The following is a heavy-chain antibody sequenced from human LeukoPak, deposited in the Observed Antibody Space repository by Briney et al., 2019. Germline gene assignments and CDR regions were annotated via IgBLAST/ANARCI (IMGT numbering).Heavy chain of an antibody. CDR1: GFSVSGIH. CDR2: ISGSGGST. V-gene: IGHV3-23*01. Sequence: GGSLRLSCAASGFSVSGIHMNWVRQAPGKGLEWVSAISGSGGSTYYADSVKGRFTISRDNSKNTLYLQMNSLRAEDTAVYYCAKDGLKYDFWSGYDYWGQGTLVTVSS. J-gene: IGHJ4*02. CDR3: AKDGLKYDFWSGYDY. D-gene: IGHD3-3*01.